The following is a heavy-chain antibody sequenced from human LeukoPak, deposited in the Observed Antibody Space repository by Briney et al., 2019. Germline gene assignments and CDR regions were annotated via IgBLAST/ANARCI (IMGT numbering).Heavy chain of an antibody. V-gene: IGHV3-30*04. CDR1: EFTFSSYA. D-gene: IGHD2-8*01. J-gene: IGHJ3*02. Sequence: GRSLRLSCAASEFTFSSYAMHWVRQAAGKGLEWVAAISYDGSNKYYADSVKGRFTISRDNSKNTLYVQMNSLRTEDTAVYYCAREVTKAFDIWGQGTMVTVSS. CDR3: AREVTKAFDI. CDR2: ISYDGSNK.